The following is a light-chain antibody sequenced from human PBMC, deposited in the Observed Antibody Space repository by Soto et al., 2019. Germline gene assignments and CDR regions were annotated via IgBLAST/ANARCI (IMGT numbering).Light chain of an antibody. CDR1: QSVSISY. CDR3: QQYGSSSLYT. Sequence: VLTQSPGTLSLSPGERATLSCRASQSVSISYLACYQQKPGQAPRLLIYGASSRATGIPDRFSGSGSGTDFTLTISRLEPEDFAVYYCQQYGSSSLYTFGQGTKLEIK. J-gene: IGKJ2*01. CDR2: GAS. V-gene: IGKV3-20*01.